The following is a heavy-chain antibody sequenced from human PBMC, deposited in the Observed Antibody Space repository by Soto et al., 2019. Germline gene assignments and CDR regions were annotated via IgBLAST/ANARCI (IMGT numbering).Heavy chain of an antibody. CDR1: GGTFSSYA. Sequence: QVQLVQSGAEVKKPGSSVKVSCKASGGTFSSYAISWVRQAPGQGLEWMGGIIPIFGTANYAQKFQGRVTITADKSTGKAYMEVSSLRTEDTAVYYCARDSVGDDKDSSGYLPPPFDIWGQGTMVTVSS. CDR2: IIPIFGTA. CDR3: ARDSVGDDKDSSGYLPPPFDI. V-gene: IGHV1-69*06. J-gene: IGHJ3*02. D-gene: IGHD3-22*01.